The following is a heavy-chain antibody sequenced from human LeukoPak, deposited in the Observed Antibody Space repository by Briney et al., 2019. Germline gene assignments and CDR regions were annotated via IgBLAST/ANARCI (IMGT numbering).Heavy chain of an antibody. CDR3: SRSDGASDFDY. CDR2: TYYRSKWYN. V-gene: IGHV6-1*01. CDR1: GDSVSSNRAS. D-gene: IGHD5-24*01. Sequence: QTLTLTCAISGDSVSSNRASWTWIRQSPSRGLEWLGRTYYRSKWYNDYAVSLKSRISINPDTSKNQFSLQLNSVTPEDTAVYYCSRSDGASDFDYWGQGTRVTLSS. J-gene: IGHJ4*02.